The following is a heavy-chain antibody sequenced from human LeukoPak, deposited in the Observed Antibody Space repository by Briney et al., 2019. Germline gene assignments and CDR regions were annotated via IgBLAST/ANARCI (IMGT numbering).Heavy chain of an antibody. V-gene: IGHV1-8*01. J-gene: IGHJ4*02. D-gene: IGHD2-2*01. Sequence: ASVKVSCKASGYTFTSYDINWVRQATGQGLEWMGWMNPNSGNTGYAQKFQGRVTMTRNTSISTAYMELSSLRAEDTAVYYCARDFYCSSTSCYEDYFDYWGQGTLVTVSS. CDR3: ARDFYCSSTSCYEDYFDY. CDR2: MNPNSGNT. CDR1: GYTFTSYD.